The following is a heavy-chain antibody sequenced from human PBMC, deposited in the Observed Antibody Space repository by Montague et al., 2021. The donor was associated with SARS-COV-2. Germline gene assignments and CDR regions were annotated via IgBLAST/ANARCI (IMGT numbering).Heavy chain of an antibody. J-gene: IGHJ6*02. Sequence: SLLLSFSSSCFPFSSYAMSWVRQAPGKGLEWVSVIYSGGSSTYYADSVKGRFTISRDNSKNTLYLQMNSLRAEDTAVYYCAKDTWFGELLGDYYYYGMDVWGQGTTVTVSS. D-gene: IGHD3-10*01. CDR2: IYSGGSST. CDR3: AKDTWFGELLGDYYYYGMDV. CDR1: CFPFSSYA. V-gene: IGHV3-23*03.